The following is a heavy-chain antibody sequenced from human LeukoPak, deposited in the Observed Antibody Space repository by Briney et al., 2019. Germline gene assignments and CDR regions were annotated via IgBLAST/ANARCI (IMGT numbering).Heavy chain of an antibody. CDR2: ISHSGST. Sequence: SETLSLTCAVYGGSFSGYYWSWIRQPPGKGLEWIGEISHSGSTNYNPSLKSRVTISVDTSKNQFSLKLSSVTAADTAVYYCARKARSYDSSGYRTKRYYFDYWGQGTLVTVSS. CDR3: ARKARSYDSSGYRTKRYYFDY. CDR1: GGSFSGYY. D-gene: IGHD3-22*01. V-gene: IGHV4-34*01. J-gene: IGHJ4*02.